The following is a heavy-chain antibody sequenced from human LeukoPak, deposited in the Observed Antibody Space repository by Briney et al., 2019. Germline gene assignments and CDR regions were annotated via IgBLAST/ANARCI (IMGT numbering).Heavy chain of an antibody. D-gene: IGHD3-10*01. CDR1: GFTFSSYG. V-gene: IGHV3-30*18. J-gene: IGHJ4*02. CDR3: AKDGIGAPDY. CDR2: ISYDGSNK. Sequence: GGSLRLSCAASGFTFSSYGMHWVRRAPGKGLEWVAVISYDGSNKYYADSVKGRFTISRDNSKNTLYLQMNSLRAEDTAMYYCAKDGIGAPDYWGQGTLVTVSS.